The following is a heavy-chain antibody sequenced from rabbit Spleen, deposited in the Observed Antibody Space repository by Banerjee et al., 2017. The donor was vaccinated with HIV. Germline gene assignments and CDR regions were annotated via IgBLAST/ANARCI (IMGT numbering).Heavy chain of an antibody. Sequence: QEQLVEYGGGLVKPGGTLTLTCTASGFSFSSGYYMSWVRQAPGKGLEWIGTIYTGSSGSTYYASWAKGRFTISKTSSTTVTLQMISLTAADTATYFCARDMVRTGDYFDLWGPGTLVTVS. V-gene: IGHV1S45*01. D-gene: IGHD2-1*01. CDR1: GFSFSSGYY. CDR2: IYTGSSGST. CDR3: ARDMVRTGDYFDL. J-gene: IGHJ4*01.